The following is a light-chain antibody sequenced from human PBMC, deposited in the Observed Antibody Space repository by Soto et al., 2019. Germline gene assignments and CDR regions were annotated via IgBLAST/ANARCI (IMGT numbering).Light chain of an antibody. CDR1: SSDVGGYNY. J-gene: IGLJ2*01. Sequence: ALTQPPSASGSPGQSVTISCTGTSSDVGGYNYVSWYQQHPGKAPKLMIYEVSKRPSGVPDRFSGSKSGNTASLTVSVLQAEDEADYYCSSYAGSNNYVVFGGGTQLTVL. CDR2: EVS. CDR3: SSYAGSNNYVV. V-gene: IGLV2-8*01.